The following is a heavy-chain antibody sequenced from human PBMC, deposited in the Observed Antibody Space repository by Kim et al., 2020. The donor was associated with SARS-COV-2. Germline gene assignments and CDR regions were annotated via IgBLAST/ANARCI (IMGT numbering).Heavy chain of an antibody. V-gene: IGHV1-46*01. CDR1: GYIFTTYY. CDR3: ARAGGSSPPFYYYYSMDV. J-gene: IGHJ6*03. Sequence: ASVKVSCKASGYIFTTYYIYWVRQAPGQGLEWMGMINASGGSTRFAQKFQGRLTMTRDTSTSTVYMELSSLRSEDTAAYYCARAGGSSPPFYYYYSMDVW. CDR2: INASGGST. D-gene: IGHD6-6*01.